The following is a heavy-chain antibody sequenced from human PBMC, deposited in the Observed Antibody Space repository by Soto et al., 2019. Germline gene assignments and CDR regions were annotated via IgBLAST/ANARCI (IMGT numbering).Heavy chain of an antibody. CDR1: GYSFTSYW. V-gene: IGHV5-10-1*01. CDR3: ASGGWDSSSSLGGLNGMDV. CDR2: TDPSDSYT. Sequence: PGESLKISCKGSGYSFTSYWISWVRQMPGKGLEWMGRTDPSDSYTNYSPSFQGHVTISADKSISTAYLQWSSLKASDTAMYYCASGGWDSSSSLGGLNGMDVWGQGTTVTVSS. J-gene: IGHJ6*02. D-gene: IGHD6-6*01.